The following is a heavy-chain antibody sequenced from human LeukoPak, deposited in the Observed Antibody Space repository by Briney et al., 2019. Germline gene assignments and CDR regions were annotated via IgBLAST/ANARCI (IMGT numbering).Heavy chain of an antibody. CDR2: INTNTGNP. V-gene: IGHV7-4-1*02. J-gene: IGHJ4*02. D-gene: IGHD1-26*01. CDR3: AGGRWISGSYYNFDY. CDR1: GYTFTSYA. Sequence: GASVKVSCKASGYTFTSYAMNWVRQAPRQGLEWMGWINTNTGNPTYAQGFTGRFVFSLDTSVSTAYLQISSLKAEDTAVYYCAGGRWISGSYYNFDYWGQGTLVTVSS.